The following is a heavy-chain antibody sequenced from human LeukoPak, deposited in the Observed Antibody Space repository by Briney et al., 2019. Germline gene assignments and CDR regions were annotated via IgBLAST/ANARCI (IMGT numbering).Heavy chain of an antibody. Sequence: PSETLSLTCTVSSGSISSHYWSWIRQPPGRGLEWIGYVYYTGSTNYNPSLKSRVTISVDTSKNQFSLKLSSVTAADTAVYYCARDNLYYDILTGYSEVNWFDPWGQGTLVTVSS. J-gene: IGHJ5*02. V-gene: IGHV4-59*11. CDR3: ARDNLYYDILTGYSEVNWFDP. D-gene: IGHD3-9*01. CDR1: SGSISSHY. CDR2: VYYTGST.